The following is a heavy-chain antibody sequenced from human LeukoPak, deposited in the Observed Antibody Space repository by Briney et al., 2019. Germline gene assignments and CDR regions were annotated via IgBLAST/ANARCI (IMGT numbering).Heavy chain of an antibody. J-gene: IGHJ4*02. CDR3: ARVYCSGGSCYFDY. D-gene: IGHD2-15*01. CDR2: IIPIFGTA. V-gene: IGHV1-69*13. Sequence: ASMKVSCKASGGTFISYAISWVRQAPGQGLEWMGGIIPIFGTANYAQKFQGRVTITADESTSTAYMELSSLRSEDTAVYYCARVYCSGGSCYFDYWGQGTLVTVSS. CDR1: GGTFISYA.